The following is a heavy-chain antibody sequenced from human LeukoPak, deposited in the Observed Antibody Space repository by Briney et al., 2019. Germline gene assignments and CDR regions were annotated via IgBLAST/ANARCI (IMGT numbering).Heavy chain of an antibody. Sequence: GGSLRLSCAASGFTVSSNYMSWIRQAPGKGLEWVSYISSSGSTIYYADSVKGRFTISRDNAKNSLYLQMNSLRAEDTAVYYCARDEFGELLDYWGQGTLVTVSS. CDR1: GFTVSSNY. J-gene: IGHJ4*02. D-gene: IGHD3-10*01. V-gene: IGHV3-11*01. CDR3: ARDEFGELLDY. CDR2: ISSSGSTI.